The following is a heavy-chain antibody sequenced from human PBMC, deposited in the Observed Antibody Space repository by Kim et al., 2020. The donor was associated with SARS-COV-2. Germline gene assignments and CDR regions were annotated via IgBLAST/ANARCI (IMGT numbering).Heavy chain of an antibody. Sequence: ASVKVSCKASGYTFTGYYMHWVRQAPGQGLEWMGWINPNSGGTNYAQKFQGRVTMTRDTSISTADMELSRLRSDDTAGYYCARAKYCSSTSCHPNFDYWGQGTLVTVSS. V-gene: IGHV1-2*02. D-gene: IGHD2-2*01. CDR3: ARAKYCSSTSCHPNFDY. CDR1: GYTFTGYY. CDR2: INPNSGGT. J-gene: IGHJ4*02.